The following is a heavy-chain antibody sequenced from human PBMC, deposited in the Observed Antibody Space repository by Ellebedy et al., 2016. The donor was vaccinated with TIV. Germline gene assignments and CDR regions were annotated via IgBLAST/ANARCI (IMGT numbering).Heavy chain of an antibody. Sequence: WIRQPPGKGLEWIGIISYSGYTYYNPSLQSRVTISVDTSKNQLSLKLSSVTAADTAVYYCARFGSYWGQGTLVTVSS. J-gene: IGHJ4*02. D-gene: IGHD3-10*01. V-gene: IGHV4-39*01. CDR3: ARFGSY. CDR2: ISYSGYT.